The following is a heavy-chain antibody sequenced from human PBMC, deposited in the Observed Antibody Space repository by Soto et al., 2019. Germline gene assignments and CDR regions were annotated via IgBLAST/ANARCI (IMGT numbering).Heavy chain of an antibody. D-gene: IGHD2-2*01. J-gene: IGHJ3*02. CDR3: ERVGGGDQLLHDFDI. CDR1: GFTFSSYS. V-gene: IGHV3-21*01. CDR2: ISSSSSYI. Sequence: GGSLRLSCAASGFTFSSYSMNWVRQAPGKGLEWVSSISSSSSYIYYADSVKGRFTISRDNAKNSLYLQMNSLRAEDTAVYYCERVGGGDQLLHDFDIWGQGTMVTVSS.